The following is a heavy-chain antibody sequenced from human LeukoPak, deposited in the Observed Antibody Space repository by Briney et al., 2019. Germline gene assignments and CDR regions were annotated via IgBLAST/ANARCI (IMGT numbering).Heavy chain of an antibody. CDR2: IKQDESEK. Sequence: PGGSLRLSCAASGFTFSSCWMSWVRQAPGKGLEWVANIKQDESEKYYVDSVKGRFTISRDNAKSSLYLQMNSLRAEDTAVYYCARALDSSSSRYQAFEEWGQGTLVNVSS. CDR3: ARALDSSSSRYQAFEE. D-gene: IGHD2-2*01. CDR1: GFTFSSCW. V-gene: IGHV3-7*01. J-gene: IGHJ4*02.